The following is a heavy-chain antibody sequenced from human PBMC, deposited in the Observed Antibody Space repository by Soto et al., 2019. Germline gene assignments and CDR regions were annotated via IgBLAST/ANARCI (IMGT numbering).Heavy chain of an antibody. J-gene: IGHJ4*02. CDR2: ISYDGRNE. V-gene: IGHV3-30*04. CDR1: GFTFSSYA. CDR3: AKDQAGSSSQTYFFDY. Sequence: GGSLRLSCAASGFTFSSYAMHWVRQAPGKGLEWVAFISYDGRNEFYADSVKGRFTISRDNSKNTLYLQMNSLRTEDTAVYHCAKDQAGSSSQTYFFDYWGQGSLVTVSS. D-gene: IGHD6-13*01.